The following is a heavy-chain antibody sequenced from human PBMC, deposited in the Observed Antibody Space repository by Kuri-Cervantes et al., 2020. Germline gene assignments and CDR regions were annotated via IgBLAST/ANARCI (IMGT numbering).Heavy chain of an antibody. V-gene: IGHV3-23*01. Sequence: GGSLRLSCAASGSTFSSYAMSWVRQAPGKGLEWVSAISGSGGSTYYADSVKGRFTISRDNSKNTLYLQMNSLRAEDTAVYYCAKRPNPGRYYDSSEGFYFDYWGQGTLVTVSS. CDR1: GSTFSSYA. J-gene: IGHJ4*02. D-gene: IGHD3-22*01. CDR2: ISGSGGST. CDR3: AKRPNPGRYYDSSEGFYFDY.